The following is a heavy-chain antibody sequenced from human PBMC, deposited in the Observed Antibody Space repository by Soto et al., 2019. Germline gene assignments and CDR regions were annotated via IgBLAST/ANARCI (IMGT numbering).Heavy chain of an antibody. J-gene: IGHJ4*02. CDR2: IIPLFGTP. D-gene: IGHD3-10*01. CDR1: RGIFSTYA. CDR3: ARDRDDYGSGNYYNRIDF. Sequence: VKVCSKEPRGIFSTYAISWLRQAPGQGLEWMGGIIPLFGTPNYAQRFQGRVTITADESTSTAYMELSRLRSEDTAVYYCARDRDDYGSGNYYNRIDFWGQGTLVTVSS. V-gene: IGHV1-69*13.